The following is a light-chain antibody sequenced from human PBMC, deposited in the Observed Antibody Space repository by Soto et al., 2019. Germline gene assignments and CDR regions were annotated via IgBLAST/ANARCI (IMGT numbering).Light chain of an antibody. CDR1: QSVSSN. CDR2: GAS. Sequence: EIVMTQSPATLSVXPGERATLSCRASQSVSSNLAWYQQKPGQAPRLLIYGASTRATGIPARFSGSGSGTEFTLTISSLQSEDFAVYYCQQYNNWLWTFGQGTKVDIK. J-gene: IGKJ1*01. V-gene: IGKV3-15*01. CDR3: QQYNNWLWT.